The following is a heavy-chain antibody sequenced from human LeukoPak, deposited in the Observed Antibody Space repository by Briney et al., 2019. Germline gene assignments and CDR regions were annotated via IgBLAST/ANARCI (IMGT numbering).Heavy chain of an antibody. CDR1: GFTFSSYS. J-gene: IGHJ4*02. D-gene: IGHD5-18*01. Sequence: GSLRLSCAASGFTFSSYSMNWVRQAPGKGLEWIGSIYYSGNTYYNPSLKSRVTISVDTSKNQFSLKLSSVTAADTAVYYCARDPEVDTGTGPRFDYWGQGTLVTVSS. CDR2: IYYSGNT. CDR3: ARDPEVDTGTGPRFDY. V-gene: IGHV4-39*07.